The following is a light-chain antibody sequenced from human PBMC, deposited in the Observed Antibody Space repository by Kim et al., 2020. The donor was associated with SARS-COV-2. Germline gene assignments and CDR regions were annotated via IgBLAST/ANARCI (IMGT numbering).Light chain of an antibody. CDR3: TSYTSSGTQV. CDR2: DVT. J-gene: IGLJ3*02. CDR1: SSDVGAYNY. V-gene: IGLV2-14*03. Sequence: QSALTQPASVSGSPGQSITISCTGTSSDVGAYNYVSWYQQHPGKAPKLMIDDVTNRPSGVSNRFSGSKSGNTASLTISGLQAEDEADYYCTSYTSSGTQVFGGGTKLTVL.